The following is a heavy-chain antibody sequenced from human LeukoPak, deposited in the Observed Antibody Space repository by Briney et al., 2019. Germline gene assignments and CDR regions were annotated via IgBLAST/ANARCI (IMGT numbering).Heavy chain of an antibody. D-gene: IGHD2-15*01. Sequence: GGSLRLSCAASGFTFSSYSMNWVRQAPGKGLEWVPSISSSSYKYYADSVKGRFTISRDNAKNSLYLQMNSMRADDTAVYYWGRDYSYSTGGYWFDPWGQGTLVTVSS. CDR2: ISSSSYK. CDR3: GRDYSYSTGGYWFDP. J-gene: IGHJ5*02. V-gene: IGHV3-21*01. CDR1: GFTFSSYS.